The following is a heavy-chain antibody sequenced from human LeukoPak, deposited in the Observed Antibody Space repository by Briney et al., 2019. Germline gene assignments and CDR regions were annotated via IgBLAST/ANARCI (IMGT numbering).Heavy chain of an antibody. V-gene: IGHV4-4*07. CDR3: ARDRTCSSTSCSFNWFDP. D-gene: IGHD2-2*01. CDR1: GGSISSYY. Sequence: SETLSLTCTVSGGSISSYYWSWIRQPAGKGLEWIGRIYTSGTTNYNPSLKGRVTMSVDTSKNQFSLRLSSVTAADTAVYYCARDRTCSSTSCSFNWFDPWGQGTLVTVSS. CDR2: IYTSGTT. J-gene: IGHJ5*02.